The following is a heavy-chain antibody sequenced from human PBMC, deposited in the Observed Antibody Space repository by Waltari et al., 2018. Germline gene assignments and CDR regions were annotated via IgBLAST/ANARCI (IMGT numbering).Heavy chain of an antibody. CDR1: GFTFSSYG. CDR3: AKDPRYSSSPSRWFDP. CDR2: IWYDGSNK. D-gene: IGHD6-6*01. V-gene: IGHV3-30*18. Sequence: QVQLVESGGGVVQPGRSLRLSCAASGFTFSSYGMHWVRQAPGKGLEWVAVIWYDGSNKYYADCVKGRFTISRDKSKKTLYLQRKSLRGVDKAMYYCAKDPRYSSSPSRWFDPWGHGTLVTVSS. J-gene: IGHJ5*02.